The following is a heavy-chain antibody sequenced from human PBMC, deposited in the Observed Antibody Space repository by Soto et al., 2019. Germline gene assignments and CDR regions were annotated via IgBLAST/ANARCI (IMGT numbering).Heavy chain of an antibody. CDR2: IRSKANGYAT. V-gene: IGHV3-73*01. CDR3: TAEDSSGYPGGGY. CDR1: GFTFSGSA. Sequence: PGGSLRLACAASGFTFSGSAMHWLRQASGKGLEWVGRIRSKANGYATAYAASVKGRFTISRDDSKNTAYLQMNSLKTEDTAVYYCTAEDSSGYPGGGYWGQGTLVTVSS. J-gene: IGHJ4*02. D-gene: IGHD3-22*01.